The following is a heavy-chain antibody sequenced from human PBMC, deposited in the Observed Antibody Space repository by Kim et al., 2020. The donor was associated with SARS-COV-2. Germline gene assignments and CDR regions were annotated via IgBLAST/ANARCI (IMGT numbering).Heavy chain of an antibody. J-gene: IGHJ4*02. CDR3: ARVAFLPAATGPVFDY. D-gene: IGHD6-13*01. V-gene: IGHV3-11*06. Sequence: DSVKGRFTISRDNAKNSLSLQMNSLRAEDTAVYYCARVAFLPAATGPVFDYWGQGTLVAVSS.